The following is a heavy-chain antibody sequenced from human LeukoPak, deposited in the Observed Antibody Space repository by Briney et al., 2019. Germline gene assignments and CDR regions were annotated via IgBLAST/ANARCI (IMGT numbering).Heavy chain of an antibody. CDR2: ISSNGGST. J-gene: IGHJ4*02. CDR3: ARVRTIDFWSGYYTD. D-gene: IGHD3-3*01. V-gene: IGHV3-64*01. Sequence: GGSLRLSCAASGFTFSSYAMHWVRQAPGKGLECVSDISSNGGSTYYANSVKGRFTISRDNSKNTLYLQMGSLRAEDMAVYYCARVRTIDFWSGYYTDWGQGTLVTVSS. CDR1: GFTFSSYA.